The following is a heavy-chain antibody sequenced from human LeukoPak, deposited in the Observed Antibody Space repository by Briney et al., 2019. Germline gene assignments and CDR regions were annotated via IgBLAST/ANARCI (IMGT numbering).Heavy chain of an antibody. CDR1: GYTFISYG. Sequence: ASVKVSCKASGYTFISYGITWVRQAPGQGLEWMGWISVYNGNTNYAQKLQGRVTMTTDTSTSTAYMELRSLTSDDTAVYSCARDGYIYGSLDYWGQGTLVTVSS. CDR3: ARDGYIYGSLDY. D-gene: IGHD5-18*01. V-gene: IGHV1-18*04. J-gene: IGHJ4*02. CDR2: ISVYNGNT.